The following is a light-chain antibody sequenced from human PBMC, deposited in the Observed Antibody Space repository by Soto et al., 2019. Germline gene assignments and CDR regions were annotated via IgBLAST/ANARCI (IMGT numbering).Light chain of an antibody. CDR3: QKYNSAPLT. Sequence: DIQMTQSPGSLSASVGDRVTITCRASQSITKNLNWYQHKPGKVPKLLIYAASTLQSGVPSRFSGSGAGTDFTLTISSLQPEDIATYYCQKYNSAPLTFGGGTKVDIK. J-gene: IGKJ4*01. V-gene: IGKV1-27*01. CDR2: AAS. CDR1: QSITKN.